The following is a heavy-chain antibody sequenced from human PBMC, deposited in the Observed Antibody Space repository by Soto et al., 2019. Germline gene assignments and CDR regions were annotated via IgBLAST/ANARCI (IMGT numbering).Heavy chain of an antibody. D-gene: IGHD4-17*01. CDR3: ARGAVRFDL. Sequence: EVQLVESGGGLVKPGGSLRLSCVASGFTFSAYRMSWVRQAPGKGLEWVANIKQDGSEKKYVDSVKGRFTISRDNAKNSQYLKIHSLSAEDPAVFYCARGAVRFDLWGQGDLVTASS. J-gene: IGHJ4*02. CDR2: IKQDGSEK. V-gene: IGHV3-7*03. CDR1: GFTFSAYR.